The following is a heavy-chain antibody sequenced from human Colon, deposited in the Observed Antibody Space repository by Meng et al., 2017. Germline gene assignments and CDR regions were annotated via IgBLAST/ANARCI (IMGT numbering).Heavy chain of an antibody. V-gene: IGHV1-3*01. Sequence: QVQLWQSGAEVKKPGASVKVSCKASGSTLSSYAVHWVRQAPGQRLEWMGWINLGNGNTKYSQNFRGRVTITRDTSASTAYMELSSLTSEDTAVYYCTSPIYWGQGTLVTVSS. CDR1: GSTLSSYA. J-gene: IGHJ4*02. CDR3: TSPIY. CDR2: INLGNGNT. D-gene: IGHD3-9*01.